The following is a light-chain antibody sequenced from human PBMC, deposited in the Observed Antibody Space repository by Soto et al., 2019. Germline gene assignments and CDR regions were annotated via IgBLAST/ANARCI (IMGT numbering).Light chain of an antibody. J-gene: IGKJ4*01. Sequence: GDRVTITCRASQSISSWLAWYQQKPGKAPKLLIYDASSLESGVPSRFRGGGSGTEFTLTISSLQPEDFATYYCQQLNSYPLTFGGGTKVDIK. CDR1: QSISSW. V-gene: IGKV1-5*01. CDR2: DAS. CDR3: QQLNSYPLT.